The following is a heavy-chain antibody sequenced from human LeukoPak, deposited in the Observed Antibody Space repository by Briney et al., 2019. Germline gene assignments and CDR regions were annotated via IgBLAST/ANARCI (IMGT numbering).Heavy chain of an antibody. CDR2: ISYDGSDK. J-gene: IGHJ1*01. CDR3: ASSSGSFTGDSQH. CDR1: GXTFSVYG. V-gene: IGHV3-30*03. Sequence: GGSLRLSCAASGXTFSVYGMHWVRQAPGKGLEWVAVISYDGSDKYFADSVKGRFTISRDNSKNTLYLHMNSLRAEDTAVYYCASSSGSFTGDSQHWGQGTLVTVSS. D-gene: IGHD6-19*01.